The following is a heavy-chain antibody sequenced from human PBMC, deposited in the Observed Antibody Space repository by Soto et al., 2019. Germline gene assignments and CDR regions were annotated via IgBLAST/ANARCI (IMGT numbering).Heavy chain of an antibody. V-gene: IGHV3-30-3*01. Sequence: GGSLRLSCAASGFTFSSYAMHWVRQAPGKGLEWVAVISYDGSNKYYADSVKGRFTISRDNSKNTLYLQMNSLRAEDTAVYYCAKDRGIPAAGTDHLNVWGKGTTVTVSS. D-gene: IGHD6-13*01. J-gene: IGHJ6*04. CDR2: ISYDGSNK. CDR1: GFTFSSYA. CDR3: AKDRGIPAAGTDHLNV.